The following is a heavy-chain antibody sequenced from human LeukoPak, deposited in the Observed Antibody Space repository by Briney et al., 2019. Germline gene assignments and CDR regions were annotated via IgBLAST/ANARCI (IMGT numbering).Heavy chain of an antibody. J-gene: IGHJ4*02. CDR2: IYYSGST. CDR3: ARDKSGYDLIDY. Sequence: SETLSLTCTVSGGSISSGGSYWSWIRQHPGEGLEWIGYIYYSGSTYYSPSLKSRVTISVDTSKNQFSLKLSSVTAADTAVYYCARDKSGYDLIDYWGQGTLVTVSS. D-gene: IGHD5-12*01. CDR1: GGSISSGGSY. V-gene: IGHV4-31*03.